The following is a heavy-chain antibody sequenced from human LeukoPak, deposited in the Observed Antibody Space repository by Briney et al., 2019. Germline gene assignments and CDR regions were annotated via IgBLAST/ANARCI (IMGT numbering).Heavy chain of an antibody. V-gene: IGHV3-7*01. J-gene: IGHJ4*02. Sequence: PGGSLRLSCAASGFTFSRFWVTWVRQAPGKGLEWVANINGDGSKKTYVDSVKGRFTISRDNAKNSLYLQMSSLRADDTAVYYCATAPAAADSCWGQGTLVAVSS. CDR2: INGDGSKK. CDR3: ATAPAAADSC. D-gene: IGHD6-13*01. CDR1: GFTFSRFW.